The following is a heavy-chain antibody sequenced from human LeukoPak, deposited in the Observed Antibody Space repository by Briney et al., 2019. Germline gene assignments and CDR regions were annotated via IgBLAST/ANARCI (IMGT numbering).Heavy chain of an antibody. CDR1: GGSIRSSSYY. V-gene: IGHV4-39*07. J-gene: IGHJ4*02. Sequence: SETLSLTCSVSGGSIRSSSYYWGWIRQPPGKGLEWIGIIYYSGSTYYNPSLKSRVTISIDTSKNQFSLKLNSVTAADTAVYYCAKRGSNTWSDFDYWGQGTLVTVSS. D-gene: IGHD6-13*01. CDR2: IYYSGST. CDR3: AKRGSNTWSDFDY.